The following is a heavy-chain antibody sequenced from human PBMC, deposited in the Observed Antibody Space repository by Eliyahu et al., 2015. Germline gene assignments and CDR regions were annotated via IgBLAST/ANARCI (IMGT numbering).Heavy chain of an antibody. J-gene: IGHJ4*02. D-gene: IGHD4-17*01. CDR1: GXPFSNHW. CDR2: INEHGSDK. Sequence: EVQLVESGGGLVQPGGSXRXXCVXSGXPFSNHWMTWVRQAPGKGLEWVANINEHGSDKYYVETVKGRFTISRDNARNSLYLEVNSLRAEDTAIYYCARDHRNGHYENWGQGTLVTVSS. V-gene: IGHV3-7*01. CDR3: ARDHRNGHYEN.